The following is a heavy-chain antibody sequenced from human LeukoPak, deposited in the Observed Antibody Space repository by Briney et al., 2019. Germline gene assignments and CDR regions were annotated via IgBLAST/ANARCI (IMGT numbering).Heavy chain of an antibody. V-gene: IGHV3-21*04. CDR3: AKDTSSSWNYFDY. CDR1: GFTFGSYS. D-gene: IGHD6-13*01. J-gene: IGHJ4*02. Sequence: GGSLRLSCAASGFTFGSYSMNWVRQAPGKGLEWVSSISSVSTYINYADSVKGRFTISRDNSKNSLYLQMNSLRTEDIALYYCAKDTSSSWNYFDYWGQGILVTVSS. CDR2: ISSVSTYI.